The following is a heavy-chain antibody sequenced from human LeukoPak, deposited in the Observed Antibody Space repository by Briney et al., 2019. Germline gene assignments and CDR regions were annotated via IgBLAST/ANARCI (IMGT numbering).Heavy chain of an antibody. Sequence: GRSLRLSCAASGFTFDDYAMHWVRQAPGKGLEWVSGISWNSGSIGYADSVKGRFTISRDNAKNSLYLQMNCLRAEDTALYYCAKDIRGYSYGSWFDPWGQGTLVTVSS. V-gene: IGHV3-9*01. CDR3: AKDIRGYSYGSWFDP. J-gene: IGHJ5*02. CDR2: ISWNSGSI. CDR1: GFTFDDYA. D-gene: IGHD5-18*01.